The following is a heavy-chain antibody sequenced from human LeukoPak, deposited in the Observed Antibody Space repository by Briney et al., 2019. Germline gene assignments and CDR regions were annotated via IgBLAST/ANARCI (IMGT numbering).Heavy chain of an antibody. Sequence: SETLSLTCTVSGGSISSYYWSWIRQPAGKGLEWIGRIHTSGYTNYNPSLESRVTISVDTSKNQFSLTLSSVTAADTAVYYCARHKSSGSYPLDYWGQGILVTVSS. CDR3: ARHKSSGSYPLDY. V-gene: IGHV4-4*07. CDR2: IHTSGYT. J-gene: IGHJ4*02. CDR1: GGSISSYY. D-gene: IGHD3-22*01.